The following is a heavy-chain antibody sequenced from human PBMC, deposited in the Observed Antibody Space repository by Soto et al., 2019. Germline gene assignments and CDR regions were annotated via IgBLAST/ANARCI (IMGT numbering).Heavy chain of an antibody. J-gene: IGHJ4*02. V-gene: IGHV4-59*01. CDR3: VGHMVRGLTRIDY. CDR1: GGSISSYY. CDR2: IYYSGST. Sequence: SETLSLTCTVSGGSISSYYWSWIRQPPGKGLEWIGYIYYSGSTNYNPSLKSRVTISVDTSKNQFSLKLSSVTAADTAVYYCVGHMVRGLTRIDYCGQGTLVTVSS. D-gene: IGHD3-10*01.